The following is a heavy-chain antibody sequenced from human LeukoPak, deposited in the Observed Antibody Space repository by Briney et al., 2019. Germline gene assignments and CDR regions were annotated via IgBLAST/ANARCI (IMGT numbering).Heavy chain of an antibody. CDR1: GYTFTGYF. J-gene: IGHJ4*02. D-gene: IGHD6-13*01. CDR2: INPDSGGT. Sequence: ASVKVSCKASGYTFTGYFMHWVRQAPGQGLVWMGWINPDSGGTAYAQKFQGRGTMTRDPSISTAYMELSRLRSDDTAVYYCARVVDSSSRYYFYYWGQGTLVTVSS. CDR3: ARVVDSSSRYYFYY. V-gene: IGHV1-2*02.